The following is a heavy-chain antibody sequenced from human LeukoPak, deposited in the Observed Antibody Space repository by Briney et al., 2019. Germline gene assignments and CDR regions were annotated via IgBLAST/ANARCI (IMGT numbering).Heavy chain of an antibody. J-gene: IGHJ3*02. V-gene: IGHV3-23*01. CDR3: AKEESRSGDSFDI. D-gene: IGHD5-24*01. Sequence: GGSLRLSCAASGFTYSSYAMSWVRQAPGKGLEWVSGISNRGENTYYADSVKGRFTISRDNSKNTLYLQMSSLRADDTAVYYCAKEESRSGDSFDIWGQGTMVTVSS. CDR1: GFTYSSYA. CDR2: ISNRGENT.